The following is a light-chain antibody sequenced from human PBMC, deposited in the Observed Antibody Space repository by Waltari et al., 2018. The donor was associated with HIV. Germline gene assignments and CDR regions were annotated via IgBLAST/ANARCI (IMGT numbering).Light chain of an antibody. V-gene: IGKV1-39*01. J-gene: IGKJ5*01. CDR2: AAS. CDR3: QQTYRTPQT. CDR1: QGVSNS. Sequence: IQMTLYPSSLPASVGDRVTITCRASQGVSNSLDWYQQKPGKAPKLLIYAASSLQNEVPSRFSGSGSGTDFTLTVNSLQPEDFATYYCQQTYRTPQTFGQGTRLENK.